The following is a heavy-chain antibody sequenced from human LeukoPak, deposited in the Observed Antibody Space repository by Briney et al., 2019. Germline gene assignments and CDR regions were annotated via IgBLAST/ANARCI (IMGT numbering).Heavy chain of an antibody. V-gene: IGHV3-23*01. CDR3: AKSSSLYDY. CDR2: ISGSGGTT. CDR1: GFIFSAYA. D-gene: IGHD6-19*01. Sequence: PGGSLRLSCAASGFIFSAYAMTWVRQAPGRGLEWVSSISGSGGTTYYADSVEGRFTISRDNSENTLFLQMNSLRAEDSAVYYCAKSSSLYDYWGQGTLVTVSS. J-gene: IGHJ4*02.